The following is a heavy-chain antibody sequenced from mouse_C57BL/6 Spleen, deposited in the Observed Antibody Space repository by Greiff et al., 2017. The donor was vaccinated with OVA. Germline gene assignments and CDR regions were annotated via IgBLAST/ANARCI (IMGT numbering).Heavy chain of an antibody. Sequence: QVQLQQPGAELVRPGSSVKLSCKASGYTFTSYWMHWVKQRPIQGLEWIGNIDPSDSETHYNQKFKDKATLTVDKSSSTAYMQLSSLTSEDSAVYYCARGDYDGVLGLHWGQGTTLTVSS. CDR1: GYTFTSYW. J-gene: IGHJ2*01. CDR3: ARGDYDGVLGLH. V-gene: IGHV1-52*01. D-gene: IGHD2-4*01. CDR2: IDPSDSET.